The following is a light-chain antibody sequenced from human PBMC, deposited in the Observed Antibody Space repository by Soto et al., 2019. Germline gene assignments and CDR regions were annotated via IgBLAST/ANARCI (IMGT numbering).Light chain of an antibody. CDR1: SSDVGGYNY. CDR2: EVS. Sequence: QSALTQPPSASGSPGQSVTISCSGTSSDVGGYNYVSWYQQHPGKAPKLIIYEVSKRPSGVTDRFSGSKSGNTASLTVAGLQAEDDDDYYCISYAVTAYVFGNGTKVTVL. CDR3: ISYAVTAYV. J-gene: IGLJ1*01. V-gene: IGLV2-8*01.